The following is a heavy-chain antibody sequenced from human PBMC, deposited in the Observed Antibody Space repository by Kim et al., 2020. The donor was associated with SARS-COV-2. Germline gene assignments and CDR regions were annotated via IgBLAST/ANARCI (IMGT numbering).Heavy chain of an antibody. CDR1: GFTFSSYA. CDR3: ARGSRSDSSGYLLLYYMDV. CDR2: ISYDGSNK. D-gene: IGHD3-22*01. V-gene: IGHV3-30-3*01. J-gene: IGHJ6*03. Sequence: GGSLRLSCAASGFTFSSYAMHWVRQAPGKGLEWVAVISYDGSNKYYADSVKGRFTISRDNSKNTLYLQMNSLRAEDTAVYYCARGSRSDSSGYLLLYYMDVWGKGTTVTVSS.